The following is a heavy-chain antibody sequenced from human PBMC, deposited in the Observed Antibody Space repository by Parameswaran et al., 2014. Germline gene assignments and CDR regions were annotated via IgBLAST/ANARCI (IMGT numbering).Heavy chain of an antibody. D-gene: IGHD3-22*01. V-gene: IGHV3-23*01. CDR2: ISGSGGST. Sequence: VRQMPGKGLEWVSAISGSGGSTYYADSVKGRFTISRDNSKNTLYLQMNSLRAEDTAVYYCAKDRLMIVVFLAAFDIWGQGTMVTVSS. J-gene: IGHJ3*02. CDR3: AKDRLMIVVFLAAFDI.